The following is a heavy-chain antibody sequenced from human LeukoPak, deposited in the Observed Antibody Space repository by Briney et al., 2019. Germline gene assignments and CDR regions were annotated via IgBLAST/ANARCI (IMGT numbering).Heavy chain of an antibody. J-gene: IGHJ6*03. CDR2: IYYSGTT. D-gene: IGHD6-6*01. V-gene: IGHV4-39*07. CDR1: GGSISSSSYY. Sequence: PSETLSLTCTVSGGSISSSSYYWGWIRQPPGKGLEWIGRIYYSGTTYYNPSLKSRVTISLYTSKNQFSLKLSSVTAADTAIYYCARDFSSSSTVYYYYMDVWGKGTTVTVSS. CDR3: ARDFSSSSTVYYYYMDV.